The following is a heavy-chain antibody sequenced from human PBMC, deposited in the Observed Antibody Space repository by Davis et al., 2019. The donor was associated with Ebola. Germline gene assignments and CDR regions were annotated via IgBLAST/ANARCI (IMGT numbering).Heavy chain of an antibody. J-gene: IGHJ3*02. V-gene: IGHV4-39*07. Sequence: PSETLSLTCTVSDGSISSSSYYWSWIRQPPGKGLEWIGEINHSGSTNYNPSLKSRVTISVDTSKNQFSLKLSSVTAADTAVYYCARSGITYYYDSSGDTTAFDIWGQGTMVTVSS. D-gene: IGHD3-22*01. CDR1: DGSISSSSYY. CDR2: INHSGST. CDR3: ARSGITYYYDSSGDTTAFDI.